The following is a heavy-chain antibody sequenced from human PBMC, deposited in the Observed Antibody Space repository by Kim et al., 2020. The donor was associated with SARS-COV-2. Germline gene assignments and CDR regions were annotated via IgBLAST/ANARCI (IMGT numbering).Heavy chain of an antibody. V-gene: IGHV3-74*01. CDR2: ST. J-gene: IGHJ3*02. D-gene: IGHD5-12*01. Sequence: STDYADSVKGRFTISGDNAENTLYLHLSSLSAEDTAVYYCTKSGPRAFKIWGQGTMVTVSS. CDR3: TKSGPRAFKI.